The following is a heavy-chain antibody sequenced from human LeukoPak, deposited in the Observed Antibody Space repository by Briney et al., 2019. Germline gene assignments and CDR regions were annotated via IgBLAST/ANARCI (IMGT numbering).Heavy chain of an antibody. CDR2: INHSGST. D-gene: IGHD3-22*01. CDR3: ASAPEADYDSSGFDY. V-gene: IGHV4-34*09. CDR1: GGSFSGYY. Sequence: SETLSLTCAVYGGSFSGYYWSWIRQPPGKGLEWIGEINHSGSTYYNPSLKSRVTISVDTSKNQFSLKLSSVTAADTAVYYCASAPEADYDSSGFDYWGQGTLVTVSS. J-gene: IGHJ4*02.